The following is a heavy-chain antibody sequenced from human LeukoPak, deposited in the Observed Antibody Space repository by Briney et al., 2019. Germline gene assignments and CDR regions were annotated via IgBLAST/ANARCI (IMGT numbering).Heavy chain of an antibody. J-gene: IGHJ3*02. V-gene: IGHV1-46*01. CDR3: ARDPGGGYLNDAFDI. CDR1: GYTFTSYY. Sequence: ASVKVSCKASGYTFTSYYMHWVRQAPGQGLEWMGIINPSGGSTSYAQKFQGRVTMTRDMSTSTVYMELSSLRSEDTAVYYCARDPGGGYLNDAFDIWGQGTMVTVSS. CDR2: INPSGGST. D-gene: IGHD1-1*01.